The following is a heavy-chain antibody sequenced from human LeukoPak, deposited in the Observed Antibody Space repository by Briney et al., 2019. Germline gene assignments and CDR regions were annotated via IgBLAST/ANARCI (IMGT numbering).Heavy chain of an antibody. J-gene: IGHJ4*02. V-gene: IGHV3-7*01. D-gene: IGHD4-11*01. CDR3: ARDPYYSNHLDF. CDR2: IKQDGSEK. Sequence: PGGSLRLSCAASGFTFSSYWMSWARQAPGKGLEWVANIKQDGSEKYYVDSVKGRFTISRDNAKNSVYLQMNSLRVEDTAVYYCARDPYYSNHLDFLGQGTLVTVSS. CDR1: GFTFSSYW.